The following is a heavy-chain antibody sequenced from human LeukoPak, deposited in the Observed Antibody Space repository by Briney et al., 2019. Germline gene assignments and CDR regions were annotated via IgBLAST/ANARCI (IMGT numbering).Heavy chain of an antibody. V-gene: IGHV5-51*01. D-gene: IGHD6-19*01. Sequence: GESLKISCKGSGYSFTSYLIVWVRQMPGKGLEWMGTVYPGDSDTRYSPSFQGLVTISAGKSISTAYLRWSSLKASDTAMYYCARREQQWLAYGMDVWGQGTTVTVSS. CDR1: GYSFTSYL. CDR3: ARREQQWLAYGMDV. CDR2: VYPGDSDT. J-gene: IGHJ6*02.